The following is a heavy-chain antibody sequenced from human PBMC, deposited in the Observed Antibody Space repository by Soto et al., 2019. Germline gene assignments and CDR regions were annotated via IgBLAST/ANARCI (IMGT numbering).Heavy chain of an antibody. CDR3: AKAPITMIVVATYFDR. CDR2: ISGSGGST. CDR1: GFTFSSYA. D-gene: IGHD3-22*01. Sequence: GGSLRLSCAASGFTFSSYAMSWVRQAPGKGLEWVSAISGSGGSTYYADSVKGRFTISRDNSKNTLYLQMNSLRAEDTAVYYCAKAPITMIVVATYFDRWARGTRVTVSS. J-gene: IGHJ2*01. V-gene: IGHV3-23*01.